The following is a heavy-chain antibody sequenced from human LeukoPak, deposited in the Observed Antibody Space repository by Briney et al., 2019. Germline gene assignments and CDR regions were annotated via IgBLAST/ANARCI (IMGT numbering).Heavy chain of an antibody. Sequence: SVKVSCKASGGTFSRTAISWIRQGPGQGLEWMGGSIPIFRAPNYARKFQGRVTITADESTSTTYMELTNLRSEDTAIYYCVRRAMDIVVVPPAQGWFDPWGQGTLVTVSS. J-gene: IGHJ5*02. CDR3: VRRAMDIVVVPPAQGWFDP. D-gene: IGHD2-2*03. V-gene: IGHV1-69*13. CDR2: SIPIFRAP. CDR1: GGTFSRTA.